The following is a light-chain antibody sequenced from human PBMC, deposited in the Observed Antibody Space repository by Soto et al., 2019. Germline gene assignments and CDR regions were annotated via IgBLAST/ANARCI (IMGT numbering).Light chain of an antibody. CDR3: QQYGSSPT. CDR1: QSVSNNY. J-gene: IGKJ5*01. V-gene: IGKV3-20*01. Sequence: EIVMTQPPATLSVSPGERATLSCRASQSVSNNYLAWYQQRPGQAPSLLIYGASTRVNGIPDRFSGSGSGTDFTLTISRLEPEDFAVYYCQQYGSSPTFGQGTRLEIK. CDR2: GAS.